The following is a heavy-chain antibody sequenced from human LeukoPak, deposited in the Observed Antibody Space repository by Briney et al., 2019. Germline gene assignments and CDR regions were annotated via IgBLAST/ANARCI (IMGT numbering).Heavy chain of an antibody. CDR1: GFTFSSYA. CDR2: ISYDGSNK. V-gene: IGHV3-30*04. J-gene: IGHJ4*02. CDR3: ARDREVATIVYYFDY. D-gene: IGHD5-12*01. Sequence: PGGSLRLSCAASGFTFSSYAMHWVRQAPGKGLEWVAVISYDGSNKYYADSVKGRFTISRDNSKNTLYLQMNSPRAEDTAVYYCARDREVATIVYYFDYWGQGTLVTVSS.